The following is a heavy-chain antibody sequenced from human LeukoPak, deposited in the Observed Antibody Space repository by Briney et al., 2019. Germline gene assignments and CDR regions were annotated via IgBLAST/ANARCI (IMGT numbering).Heavy chain of an antibody. CDR1: GYSFPSYW. V-gene: IGHV5-51*01. CDR3: ARQGYCSGGRCSSGFDI. Sequence: GESLKISCKGSGYSFPSYWIGWVRQMPGKGLEWMGIIYPGDSDTRYIPAFQGQVTISADKSISTAYLQWSSLKASDTAMYYCARQGYCSGGRCSSGFDIWGQGTMVTVSS. CDR2: IYPGDSDT. D-gene: IGHD2-15*01. J-gene: IGHJ3*02.